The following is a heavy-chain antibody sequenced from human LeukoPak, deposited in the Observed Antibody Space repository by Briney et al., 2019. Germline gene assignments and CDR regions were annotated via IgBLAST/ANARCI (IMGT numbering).Heavy chain of an antibody. CDR3: AKIAAAGTGGYYFDY. V-gene: IGHV5-51*01. J-gene: IGHJ4*02. CDR1: GYSLTSYW. CDR2: IYPGDSDT. D-gene: IGHD6-13*01. Sequence: GESLKISCKGSGYSLTSYWIGWVRQMPGKGLEWMGIIYPGDSDTRYSPSFQGQVTISADKSISTAYLQWSSLKASDTAMYYCAKIAAAGTGGYYFDYWGQGTLVTVSS.